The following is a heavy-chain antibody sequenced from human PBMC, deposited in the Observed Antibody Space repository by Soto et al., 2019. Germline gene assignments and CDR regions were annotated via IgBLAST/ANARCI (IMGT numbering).Heavy chain of an antibody. V-gene: IGHV3-48*01. CDR1: GFIFSSYN. J-gene: IGHJ6*03. CDR2: ISLSSSTI. D-gene: IGHD2-21*01. Sequence: GGSLRLSCAASGFIFSSYNMNWVRQAPGRGLEWVSYISLSSSTICYADSVKGRFTISRDNAKSSLYLQMNSLRVEDTAVYYCARGVVQDYYYYMHVWGKGTTVTVSS. CDR3: ARGVVQDYYYYMHV.